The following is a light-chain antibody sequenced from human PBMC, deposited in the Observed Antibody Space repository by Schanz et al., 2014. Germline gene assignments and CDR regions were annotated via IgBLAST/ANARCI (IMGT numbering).Light chain of an antibody. Sequence: VMTQSPATLSVSPGESATLSCRASQSVSSNLAWFQQKPGQAPRLLIYRASSRAPGISARFSGSGSGTDFPLTISGLQAEDFAMYYCQQYNEWPRTFGQGTRVEIK. CDR2: RAS. CDR3: QQYNEWPRT. J-gene: IGKJ1*01. V-gene: IGKV3-15*01. CDR1: QSVSSN.